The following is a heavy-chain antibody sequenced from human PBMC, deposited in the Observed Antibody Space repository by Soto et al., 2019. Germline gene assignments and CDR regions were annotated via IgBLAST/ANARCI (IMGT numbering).Heavy chain of an antibody. CDR1: GVSISSYF. J-gene: IGHJ4*02. D-gene: IGHD3-16*02. CDR3: ARIGGYHGPLDY. CDR2: TYYRGST. Sequence: PWETLSLTCSVSGVSISSYFWSWIRQPPGRGLEWIGYTYYRGSTNYSLSLKSRVAISLDTSENQFSLKVNSVTAADTAVYYCARIGGYHGPLDYWGQGTPVTVSS. V-gene: IGHV4-59*01.